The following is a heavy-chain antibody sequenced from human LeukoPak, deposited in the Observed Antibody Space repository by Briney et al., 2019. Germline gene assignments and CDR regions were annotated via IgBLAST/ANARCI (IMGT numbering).Heavy chain of an antibody. CDR2: IYPGDSDT. D-gene: IGHD3-9*01. V-gene: IGHV5-51*01. CDR1: GYSFINFW. CDR3: AIRTNYDIGLNWFDP. Sequence: GESLKISCKGSGYSFINFWIVWVRQMPGKGLDYMGIIYPGDSDTRYSPSFQGQVTISADKSINTAYLQWSSLKASDTAMYYCAIRTNYDIGLNWFDPWGQGTLVTVSS. J-gene: IGHJ5*02.